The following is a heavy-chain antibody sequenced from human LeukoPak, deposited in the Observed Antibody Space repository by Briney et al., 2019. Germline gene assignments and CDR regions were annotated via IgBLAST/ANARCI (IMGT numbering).Heavy chain of an antibody. D-gene: IGHD6-13*01. J-gene: IGHJ5*02. CDR1: GFTFSNFA. CDR2: ITGYDAT. CDR3: AKGAAAGKVDWFDP. Sequence: GGSLRLSCAASGFTFSNFAMMWVRQAPGTGLQWVSTITGYDATFYADSVRGRFTIFRDTSMNTLFLQMNSLGAEDTAVYYCAKGAAAGKVDWFDPWGQGTLVTVSS. V-gene: IGHV3-23*01.